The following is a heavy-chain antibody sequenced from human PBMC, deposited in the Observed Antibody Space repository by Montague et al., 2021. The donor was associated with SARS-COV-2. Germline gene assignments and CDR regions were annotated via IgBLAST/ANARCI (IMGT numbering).Heavy chain of an antibody. CDR2: IYYSGRT. D-gene: IGHD4-23*01. J-gene: IGHJ4*02. V-gene: IGHV4-59*01. CDR1: GGSISSYY. Sequence: SETLSLTCTVSGGSISSYYWNWIRQPPGKGLEWIGYIYYSGRTNYNPSLKSRVTISVDTSKNQFSLKLSSVTAADTAVYYCARGGGSGKRYYFDYWGQGSLVTVSS. CDR3: ARGGGSGKRYYFDY.